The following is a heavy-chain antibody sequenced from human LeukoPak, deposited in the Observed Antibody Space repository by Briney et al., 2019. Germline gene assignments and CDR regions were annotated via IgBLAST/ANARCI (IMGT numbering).Heavy chain of an antibody. CDR2: VYHGDDRT. CDR1: GFTFSNYA. Sequence: QSGGSLRLSCAAAGFTFSNYAMTWVLQAPGKGLEWVSAVYHGDDRTYYPDSVKGRFAISRDISRTTLYLQMDSLRAEDTAVYYCARALRDYSYGPFDNWGQGTLVTVSP. D-gene: IGHD5-18*01. CDR3: ARALRDYSYGPFDN. V-gene: IGHV3-23*01. J-gene: IGHJ4*02.